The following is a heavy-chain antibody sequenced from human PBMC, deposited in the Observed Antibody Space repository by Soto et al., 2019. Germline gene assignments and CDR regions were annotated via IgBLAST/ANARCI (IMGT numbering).Heavy chain of an antibody. CDR3: AREGGSGWYEVWYNSYGMDV. CDR1: GGSISSNW. Sequence: PSETLSLTCAVSGGSISSNWWSWVRQPPGKGLEWIGEIYHSGSTNYNPSLKSRVTISVDKSKNQFSLKLTSVTAADTAVYYCAREGGSGWYEVWYNSYGMDVWGQGTTVT. D-gene: IGHD6-19*01. CDR2: IYHSGST. J-gene: IGHJ6*02. V-gene: IGHV4-4*02.